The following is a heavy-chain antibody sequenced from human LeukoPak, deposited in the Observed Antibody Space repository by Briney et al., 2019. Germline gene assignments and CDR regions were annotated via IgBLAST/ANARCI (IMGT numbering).Heavy chain of an antibody. CDR1: GVSISTSNYY. D-gene: IGHD3-10*01. Sequence: SETLSLTCTVSGVSISTSNYYWGWIRQPPGKGLEWIGNIFYSGSTYYSPSLRSRVTISLDTSRNQLSLKLNSVTAADTALYYCAKALSPLTYYGSEPLQGEYFDYWGQGTLVTVSS. CDR3: AKALSPLTYYGSEPLQGEYFDY. CDR2: IFYSGST. J-gene: IGHJ4*02. V-gene: IGHV4-39*07.